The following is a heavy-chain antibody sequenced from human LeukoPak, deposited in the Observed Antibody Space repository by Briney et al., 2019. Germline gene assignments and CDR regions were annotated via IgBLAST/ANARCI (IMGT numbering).Heavy chain of an antibody. CDR3: AKVTGDYYDTSGAFDY. J-gene: IGHJ4*02. D-gene: IGHD3-22*01. CDR1: GSIFSSYG. V-gene: IGHV3-33*06. CDR2: IWHDGSND. Sequence: GGSLRLSCAASGSIFSSYGMHWVGQAPGKGLEWVARIWHDGSNDDYADSVKGRFTISRDNSKNTLYLQMNSLRAEDTAIYYCAKVTGDYYDTSGAFDYWGQGTLVTVSS.